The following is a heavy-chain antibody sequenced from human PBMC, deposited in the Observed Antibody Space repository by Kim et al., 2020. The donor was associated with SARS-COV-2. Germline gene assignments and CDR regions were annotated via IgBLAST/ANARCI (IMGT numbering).Heavy chain of an antibody. Sequence: GGSLRLSCAASGLTLSTYWMTWVRQAPGKGLEWVANIKQDGSEKYYVDSVKGRFTISRDNAKNSLYLQMKSLRAEDTAVYYCATWFYDRSDYGWYFDHWGQGTLVTVSS. CDR1: GLTLSTYW. V-gene: IGHV3-7*01. CDR2: IKQDGSEK. CDR3: ATWFYDRSDYGWYFDH. D-gene: IGHD3-22*01. J-gene: IGHJ4*02.